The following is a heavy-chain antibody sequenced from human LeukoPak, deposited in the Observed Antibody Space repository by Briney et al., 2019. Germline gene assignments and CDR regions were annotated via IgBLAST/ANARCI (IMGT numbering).Heavy chain of an antibody. V-gene: IGHV3-23*01. D-gene: IGHD2-15*01. CDR1: GFTFSSYA. CDR3: AKVLHRYCSGGSCYSLDY. J-gene: IGHJ4*02. CDR2: ISGSGGST. Sequence: PGGSLRLSCAASGFTFSSYAMSWVRQAPGKGLERVSAISGSGGSTYYADSVKGRFTISGDNSKNTLYLQMNSLRAEDTAVYYCAKVLHRYCSGGSCYSLDYWGQGTLVTVSS.